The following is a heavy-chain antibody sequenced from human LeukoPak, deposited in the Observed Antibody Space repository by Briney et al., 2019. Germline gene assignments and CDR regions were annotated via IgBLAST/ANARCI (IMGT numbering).Heavy chain of an antibody. D-gene: IGHD2-21*01. CDR3: ARINAPVATFDY. J-gene: IGHJ4*02. CDR1: GFSISSTYY. CDR2: ITHSGNT. V-gene: IGHV4-38-2*01. Sequence: SESLSLTCAVSGFSISSTYYGAWIRQTPGKGLEWIATITHSGNTYYISSLESRLTISLDTSKRHFSLRLTSVTAADTAVYYCARINAPVATFDYWGLGTLVAVSS.